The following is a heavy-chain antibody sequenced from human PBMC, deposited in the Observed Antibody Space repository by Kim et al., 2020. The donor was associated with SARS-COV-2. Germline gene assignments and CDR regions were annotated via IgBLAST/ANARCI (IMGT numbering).Heavy chain of an antibody. CDR2: ILGNGGGT. CDR3: AKEKAKNWFDP. J-gene: IGHJ5*02. D-gene: IGHD1-26*01. CDR1: GFTFGDYT. V-gene: IGHV3-9*01. Sequence: GGSLRLSCAASGFTFGDYTMHWVRQAPGKGLEWVSGILGNGGGTRYADPVQGRFTISRDNAKNSLYRQMNSLRDDDTAFYYCAKEKAKNWFDPWGQGTLVIVSS.